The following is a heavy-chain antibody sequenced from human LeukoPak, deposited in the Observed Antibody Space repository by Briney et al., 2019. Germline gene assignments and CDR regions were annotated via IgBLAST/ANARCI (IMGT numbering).Heavy chain of an antibody. D-gene: IGHD1-26*01. J-gene: IGHJ3*02. CDR2: ISSSSSYI. CDR1: GFTFSSYS. Sequence: PGGSLRLSCTASGFTFSSYSMNWVRQAPGKGLEWLSSISSSSSYIYYADSVKGRFTISRDNAKNSLYLQMNSLRAEDTAVYYCARGSPRESLLPPLYAFDIWGQCTMVTVSS. CDR3: ARGSPRESLLPPLYAFDI. V-gene: IGHV3-21*01.